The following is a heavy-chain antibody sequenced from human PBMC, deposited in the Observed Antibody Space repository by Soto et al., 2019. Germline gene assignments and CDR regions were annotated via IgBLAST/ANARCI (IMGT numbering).Heavy chain of an antibody. Sequence: GGSLRLSCAASGFTFSSYAMSWVRQAPGKGLEWVSAISGSGGSTYYADSVKGRFTISRDNSKNTLYLQMNSLRAEDTAVYYCAKEGGTIFGVVIIDAFDIWGQGTMVTVSS. CDR3: AKEGGTIFGVVIIDAFDI. CDR1: GFTFSSYA. CDR2: ISGSGGST. V-gene: IGHV3-23*01. D-gene: IGHD3-3*01. J-gene: IGHJ3*02.